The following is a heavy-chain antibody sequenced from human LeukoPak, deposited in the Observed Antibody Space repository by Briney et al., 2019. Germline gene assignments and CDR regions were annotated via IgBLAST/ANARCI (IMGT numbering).Heavy chain of an antibody. CDR2: IYYSGST. CDR1: GGSISSSSYY. Sequence: SETLSLTCTVSGGSISSSSYYWGWIRQPPGKGLEWIGSIYYSGSTYYNPSLKSRVTISVDTSKNQFSLKLSSVTAADTAVYYCARDLEYSRGWFDPWGQGTLVTVSS. V-gene: IGHV4-39*07. J-gene: IGHJ5*02. D-gene: IGHD5-18*01. CDR3: ARDLEYSRGWFDP.